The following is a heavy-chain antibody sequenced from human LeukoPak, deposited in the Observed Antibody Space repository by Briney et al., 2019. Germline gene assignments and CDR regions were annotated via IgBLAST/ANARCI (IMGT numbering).Heavy chain of an antibody. CDR3: TRDSSEHDYGDYVPKPVRSGYYCYGMDV. D-gene: IGHD4-17*01. CDR2: IRSKAYGGTT. J-gene: IGHJ6*02. Sequence: PGGSLRLSCTASGFTFGDYAMSWVRQAPGKGLEWVGFIRSKAYGGTTEYAASVKGRFTISRDDSKSIAYLQMNSLKTEDTAVYYCTRDSSEHDYGDYVPKPVRSGYYCYGMDVWGQGTTVTVSS. CDR1: GFTFGDYA. V-gene: IGHV3-49*04.